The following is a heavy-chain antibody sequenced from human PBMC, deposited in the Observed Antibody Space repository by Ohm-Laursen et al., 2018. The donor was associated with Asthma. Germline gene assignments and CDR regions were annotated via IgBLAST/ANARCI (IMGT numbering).Heavy chain of an antibody. CDR3: AKKVDSNYDHLDYYYGMDV. CDR2: ITFSGEHT. J-gene: IGHJ6*02. CDR1: GFTFDTYA. Sequence: SLRLSCAASGFTFDTYAMNWVRQVPGKGREWVSSITFSGEHTYYADSVKGRFTISRDNSKNTLFLQMSSLRAEDTAVYYCAKKVDSNYDHLDYYYGMDVWGQGTMVTVSS. V-gene: IGHV3-23*01. D-gene: IGHD4-11*01.